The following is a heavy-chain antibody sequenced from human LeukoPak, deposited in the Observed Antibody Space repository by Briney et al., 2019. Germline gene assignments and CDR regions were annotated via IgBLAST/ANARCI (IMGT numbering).Heavy chain of an antibody. J-gene: IGHJ6*02. Sequence: ASVKVSCKASGYTFTNYAIQWVRQAPGQGLEWMGWISAYNGNTNYAQKLQGRVTMTTDTSTSTAYMELRSLRSDDTAVYYCAIVVVTAIESPLYYGMDVWGQGTTVTVSS. V-gene: IGHV1-18*01. CDR3: AIVVVTAIESPLYYGMDV. D-gene: IGHD2-21*02. CDR2: ISAYNGNT. CDR1: GYTFTNYA.